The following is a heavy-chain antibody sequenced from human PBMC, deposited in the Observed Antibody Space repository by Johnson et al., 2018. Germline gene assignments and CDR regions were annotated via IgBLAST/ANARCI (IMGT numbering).Heavy chain of an antibody. Sequence: QVQLVQSGGGVVQPGRSLRLSCAASGFTFSSYGMHWVRQAPGKGLEWVAVISYDGSNKYYADSVKGRFTISRDNSKNTLYLQMNSLRAEDTAVYYCAKNYDSSGYYHDAFDIWGQGTMFTVSS. J-gene: IGHJ3*02. V-gene: IGHV3-30*18. D-gene: IGHD3-22*01. CDR2: ISYDGSNK. CDR1: GFTFSSYG. CDR3: AKNYDSSGYYHDAFDI.